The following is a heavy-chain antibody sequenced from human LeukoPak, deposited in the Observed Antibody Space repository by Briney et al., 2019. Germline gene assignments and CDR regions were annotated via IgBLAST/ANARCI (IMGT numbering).Heavy chain of an antibody. CDR1: GGTFSSYA. CDR2: IIPIFGTA. D-gene: IGHD3-22*01. CDR3: ASSYYYDSSGYSVDY. V-gene: IGHV1-69*13. Sequence: ASVKVSYKASGGTFSSYAISWVRQAPGQGLEWMGGIIPIFGTANYAQKFQGRVTITADESTSTAYMELSSLRSEDTAVYYCASSYYYDSSGYSVDYWGQGTLVTVSS. J-gene: IGHJ4*02.